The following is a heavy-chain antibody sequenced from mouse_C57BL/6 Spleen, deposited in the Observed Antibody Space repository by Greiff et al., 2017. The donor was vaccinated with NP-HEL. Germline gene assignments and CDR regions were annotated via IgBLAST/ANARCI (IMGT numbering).Heavy chain of an antibody. D-gene: IGHD1-1*01. Sequence: QVQLQQSGPELVKPGASVKISCKASGYAFSSSWMNWVKQRPGKGLEWIGRIYPGDGDTNYNGKFKGKATLTADNTSSTTYLQLSSLTSEDSAVYFCATTTVVATNFDYWGQGTTLTVSS. CDR3: ATTTVVATNFDY. CDR1: GYAFSSSW. V-gene: IGHV1-82*01. J-gene: IGHJ2*01. CDR2: IYPGDGDT.